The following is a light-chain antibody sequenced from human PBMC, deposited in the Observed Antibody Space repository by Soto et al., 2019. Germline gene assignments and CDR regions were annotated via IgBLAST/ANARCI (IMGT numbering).Light chain of an antibody. CDR2: EAS. Sequence: DIPMTQSPSSLSASVGDRVTITCRASQGIRHYLAWYQQKPGKVPKLLIYEASNLQSGVPSRFRGGGSGTEFTLTISSLQPEDVATYDCQNFDSAPQTCGQGTKVVIK. V-gene: IGKV1-27*01. J-gene: IGKJ1*01. CDR1: QGIRHY. CDR3: QNFDSAPQT.